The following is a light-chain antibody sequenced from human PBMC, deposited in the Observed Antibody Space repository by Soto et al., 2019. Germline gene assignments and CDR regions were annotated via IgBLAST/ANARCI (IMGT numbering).Light chain of an antibody. J-gene: IGKJ2*01. V-gene: IGKV3-20*01. Sequence: EIVLTQSPGTLSLSPGERATISCRASQSVSSSYLAWYQQKPGQAPRLLIYGASSRATSIPDRFSGSGSGTDFTLTISILEPEDFAVYNCQQYGSAPPLYTFGQGTKLEIK. CDR1: QSVSSSY. CDR3: QQYGSAPPLYT. CDR2: GAS.